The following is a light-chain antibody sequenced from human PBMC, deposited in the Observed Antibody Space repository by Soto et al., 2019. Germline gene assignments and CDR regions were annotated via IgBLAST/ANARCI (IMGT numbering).Light chain of an antibody. Sequence: QSALTQPPSASGSPGQSVTISCTGTSSDVGGYNYVSWYQQHPGKAPKLMIYEVSKRPSGVPDRFSGSTSGNTASLTVSGLQAEDEADYYCSSYAGSSYVFGTGTKLTVL. CDR2: EVS. J-gene: IGLJ1*01. CDR3: SSYAGSSYV. CDR1: SSDVGGYNY. V-gene: IGLV2-8*01.